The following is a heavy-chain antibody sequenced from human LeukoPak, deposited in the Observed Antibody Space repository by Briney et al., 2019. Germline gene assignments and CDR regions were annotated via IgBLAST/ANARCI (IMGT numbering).Heavy chain of an antibody. J-gene: IGHJ5*02. CDR3: ARGTPTYSSSWFS. Sequence: SETLSLTCAVSGGSISSSNWWSWVRQPPGKGLEWIGEIYHSGSTNYNPSLKSRVTISVDKSKNQFSLKLSSVTAADTAVYYCARGTPTYSSSWFSWGQGTLVIVSS. D-gene: IGHD6-13*01. CDR2: IYHSGST. CDR1: GGSISSSNW. V-gene: IGHV4-4*02.